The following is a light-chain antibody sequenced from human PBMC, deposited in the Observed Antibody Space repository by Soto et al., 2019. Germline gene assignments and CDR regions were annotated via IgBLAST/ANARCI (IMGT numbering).Light chain of an antibody. CDR2: EVS. CDR1: SSDVGSYNL. Sequence: QSALAQPASVSGSPGQSITISCTGTSSDVGSYNLVSWYQHHPGKAPKLMIYEVSQRPSGVSNRFSGSKSGNTASLTISGLQAEDEADYYCCSYAISSTFDVVFCGGTNLTVL. V-gene: IGLV2-23*02. CDR3: CSYAISSTFDVV. J-gene: IGLJ3*02.